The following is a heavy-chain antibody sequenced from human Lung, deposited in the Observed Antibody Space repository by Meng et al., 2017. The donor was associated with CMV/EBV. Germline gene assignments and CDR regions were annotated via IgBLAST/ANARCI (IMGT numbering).Heavy chain of an antibody. CDR2: NHYSGST. CDR3: ARVGRSGSYLPGLDY. Sequence: SCTVSGGSISSYHWSWIRQPPGKGLEWIGYNHYSGSTNYNPSLKSRVTISVDTSNNQFSLQLSSVTAADTAVYYCARVGRSGSYLPGLDYWGQGTLVTVSS. CDR1: GGSISSYH. D-gene: IGHD1-26*01. V-gene: IGHV4-59*01. J-gene: IGHJ4*02.